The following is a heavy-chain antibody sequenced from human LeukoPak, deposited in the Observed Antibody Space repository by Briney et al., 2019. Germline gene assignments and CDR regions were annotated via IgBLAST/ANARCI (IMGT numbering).Heavy chain of an antibody. CDR2: IYPGDSDP. CDR3: VRHGLGSSWFGFDY. V-gene: IGHV5-51*01. CDR1: GYTFTTYW. Sequence: GESLKISRKGSGYTFTTYWIGWVRPMPGKGLEWMGIIYPGDSDPRYSPSFQGQVTISADKSISTAYLQWSSLKASDSAMYYCVRHGLGSSWFGFDYWGQGTLVTVSS. J-gene: IGHJ4*02. D-gene: IGHD6-13*01.